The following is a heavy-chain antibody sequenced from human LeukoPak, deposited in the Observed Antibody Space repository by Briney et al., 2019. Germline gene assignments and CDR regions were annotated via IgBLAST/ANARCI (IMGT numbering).Heavy chain of an antibody. Sequence: SQTLSLTCAVSGASISSGRYYWSWIRQAPGKGLEWIGYHYYSGTTNYSPSLKSRVDISVDTFRNQFSLRLTSVTAADTAVYYCARGRYYGDYIDYWGQGALVTVSS. CDR1: GASISSGRYY. D-gene: IGHD4-17*01. J-gene: IGHJ4*02. CDR3: ARGRYYGDYIDY. V-gene: IGHV4-30-4*01. CDR2: HYYSGTT.